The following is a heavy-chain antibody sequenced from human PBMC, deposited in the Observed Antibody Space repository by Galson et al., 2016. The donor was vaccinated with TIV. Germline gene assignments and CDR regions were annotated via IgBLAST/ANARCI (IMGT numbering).Heavy chain of an antibody. CDR1: GFTSSSYT. CDR3: ARESQPTLFGVSIIDY. Sequence: SLRLSCAASGFTSSSYTMHWVRQAPGKEPQWVSSISSSSTFIYYADSVKGRFTISRDNTNDLLYLEMSSLRVEDTAMYYCARESQPTLFGVSIIDYWGQGTVVTVSS. V-gene: IGHV3-21*01. CDR2: ISSSSTFI. D-gene: IGHD3-3*01. J-gene: IGHJ4*02.